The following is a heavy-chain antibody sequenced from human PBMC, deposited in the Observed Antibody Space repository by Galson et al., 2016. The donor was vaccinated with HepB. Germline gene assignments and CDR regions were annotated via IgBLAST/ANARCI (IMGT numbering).Heavy chain of an antibody. V-gene: IGHV3-23*01. D-gene: IGHD6-25*01. CDR3: VFSGMSGRPY. CDR1: GFTFRSYA. J-gene: IGHJ4*02. Sequence: SLRLSCAGSGFTFRSYAMSWVRQAPGKGLECVSEISESGDTYYADSVKGRLTISRDNSKNTLYLHMNSLRAEDTAVYYCVFSGMSGRPYWGQGTLVTVSS. CDR2: ISESGDT.